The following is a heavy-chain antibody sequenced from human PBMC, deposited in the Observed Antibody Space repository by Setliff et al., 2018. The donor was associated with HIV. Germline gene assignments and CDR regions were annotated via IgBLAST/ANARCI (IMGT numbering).Heavy chain of an antibody. J-gene: IGHJ4*01. Sequence: ASVKVSCKASGYTLTTYGISWVRQAPGQWLQWMGLLNTETGNSMYAQGFTGRFVFSLDTSVSTAFLKINSLKAEDTAMYYCARVGSYWSTFDYWGHGALLTVSS. CDR3: ARVGSYWSTFDY. CDR1: GYTLTTYG. V-gene: IGHV7-4-1*02. CDR2: LNTETGNS. D-gene: IGHD1-26*01.